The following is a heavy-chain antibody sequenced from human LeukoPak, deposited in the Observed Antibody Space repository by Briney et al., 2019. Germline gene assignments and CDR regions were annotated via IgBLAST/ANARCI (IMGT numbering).Heavy chain of an antibody. CDR1: GFTFNNYG. V-gene: IGHV3-30*18. J-gene: IGHJ6*02. CDR3: ANDAAQQQLSNLFYGMDV. Sequence: GGSLRLSCTASGFTFNNYGVHWVRQAPGRGLEWVAFISYDGNKKYYADSVKGRFTISRDNSKNTLFLQMNSLRVEDTAVYFCANDAAQQQLSNLFYGMDVWGQGTTVTVSS. D-gene: IGHD6-13*01. CDR2: ISYDGNKK.